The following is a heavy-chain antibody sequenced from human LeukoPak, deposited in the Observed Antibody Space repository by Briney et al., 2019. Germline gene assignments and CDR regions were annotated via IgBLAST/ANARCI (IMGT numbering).Heavy chain of an antibody. CDR2: IYSNGNT. Sequence: SETLSLTCAVYGGSFSGYYWSWIRQPPGKGLEWIAYIYSNGNTNSNPSLKSRVTIAVDTSQSQCSLKLSSVTAADTAVYYCARGLVGLTPHAGVFQIWGQGTKVTVSS. CDR3: ARGLVGLTPHAGVFQI. CDR1: GGSFSGYY. V-gene: IGHV4-34*01. J-gene: IGHJ3*02. D-gene: IGHD1-26*01.